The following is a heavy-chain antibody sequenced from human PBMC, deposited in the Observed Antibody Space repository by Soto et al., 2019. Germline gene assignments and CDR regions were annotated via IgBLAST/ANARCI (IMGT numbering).Heavy chain of an antibody. Sequence: ASVKVSCKASGYPFTSYDINWVRQATGQGLEWMGWMNPSSGNTGYTQKFQGRVTMTRNTSVSTAYMELSSLRSDDTAVYYCARGTMVYAPYYFDYWGQGTLVPVYS. V-gene: IGHV1-8*01. CDR3: ARGTMVYAPYYFDY. CDR2: MNPSSGNT. J-gene: IGHJ4*02. CDR1: GYPFTSYD. D-gene: IGHD2-8*01.